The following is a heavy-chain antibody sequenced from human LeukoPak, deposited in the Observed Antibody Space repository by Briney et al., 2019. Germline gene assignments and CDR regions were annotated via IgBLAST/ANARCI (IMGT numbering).Heavy chain of an antibody. CDR1: GFTFSGYW. CDR3: ARDPGQQWFDFFDY. V-gene: IGHV3-74*01. CDR2: INSDGSST. Sequence: GGSLRLSCAASGFTFSGYWMHWVRQAPGKGLVWVSRINSDGSSTSYADSVKGRFTISRDNAKNTLYLQMSSLRAEDTAVYYCARDPGQQWFDFFDYWGQGTLVTVSS. J-gene: IGHJ4*02. D-gene: IGHD6-19*01.